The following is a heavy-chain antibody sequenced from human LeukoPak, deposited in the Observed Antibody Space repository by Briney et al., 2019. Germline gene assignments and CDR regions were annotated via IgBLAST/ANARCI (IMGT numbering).Heavy chain of an antibody. CDR1: GFTFSSYS. Sequence: GGSLRLSCAASGFTFSSYSMNWVRQAPGKGLEWVSYISSSSSTIYYADSVKGRFTISRDNAKNSLYLQMNSLRAEDTAVYYCARGNDDSFDYWGQGTLVTVSS. CDR3: ARGNDDSFDY. CDR2: ISSSSSTI. J-gene: IGHJ4*02. V-gene: IGHV3-48*01. D-gene: IGHD2-21*02.